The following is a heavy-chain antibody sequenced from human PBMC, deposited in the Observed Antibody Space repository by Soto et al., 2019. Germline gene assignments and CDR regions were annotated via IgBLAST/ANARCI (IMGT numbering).Heavy chain of an antibody. CDR3: ARNYGSGSYRLDFDY. Sequence: WASVKVSCKASGYTFTSYGISWVRQAPGQGLEWMGWISAYNGNTNYAQKLQGRVTMTTDTSTSTAYMELRSLRSDDTAVYYCARNYGSGSYRLDFDYWGQGTLVTVSS. CDR1: GYTFTSYG. CDR2: ISAYNGNT. J-gene: IGHJ4*02. V-gene: IGHV1-18*01. D-gene: IGHD3-10*01.